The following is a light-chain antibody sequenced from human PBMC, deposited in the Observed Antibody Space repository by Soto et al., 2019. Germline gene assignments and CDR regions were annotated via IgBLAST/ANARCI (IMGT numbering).Light chain of an antibody. CDR2: DVS. V-gene: IGLV2-11*01. CDR1: SSDVGGYNY. J-gene: IGLJ2*01. CDR3: CSYAGSYTFV. Sequence: QSALTQPRSVSGSPGQSVTISCTGTSSDVGGYNYVSWYQQHPGKAPKLMIYDVSKRPSGVPDRFSGSKSGNTASLTISGLQADVEADYYCCSYAGSYTFVFGGGTNVTVL.